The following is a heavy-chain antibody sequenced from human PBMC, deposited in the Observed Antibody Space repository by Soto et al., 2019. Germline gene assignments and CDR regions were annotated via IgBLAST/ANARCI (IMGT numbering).Heavy chain of an antibody. D-gene: IGHD6-13*01. CDR1: GYSFTSYW. V-gene: IGHV5-10-1*03. CDR2: TDPSDSYT. J-gene: IGHJ6*02. Sequence: EVQLVPSGAEVKKPGESLRISCKGSGYSFTSYWISWVRQMPGKGLEGTGRTDPSDSYTNYSPSFQGHVTISADKSISTAFLQWSSLNAADTAMYECASQLPGIAAAGRYYYYYGMDVWGQGPTVTVS. CDR3: ASQLPGIAAAGRYYYYYGMDV.